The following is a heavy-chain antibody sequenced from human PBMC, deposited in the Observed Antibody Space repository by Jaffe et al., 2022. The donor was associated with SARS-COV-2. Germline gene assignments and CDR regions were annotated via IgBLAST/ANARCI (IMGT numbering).Heavy chain of an antibody. J-gene: IGHJ4*02. V-gene: IGHV3-30*18. Sequence: QVQLVESGGGVVQPGRSLRLSCAASGFTFSSYGMHWVRQAPGKGLEWVAVISYDGSNKYYADSVKGRFTISRDNSKNTLYLQMNSLRAEDTAVYYCAKNVVATVTGHFDYWGQGTLVTVSS. CDR2: ISYDGSNK. CDR3: AKNVVATVTGHFDY. CDR1: GFTFSSYG. D-gene: IGHD4-4*01.